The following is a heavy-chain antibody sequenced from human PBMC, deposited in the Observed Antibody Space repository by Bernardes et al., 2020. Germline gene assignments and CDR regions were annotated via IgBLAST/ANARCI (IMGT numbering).Heavy chain of an antibody. Sequence: ASVKVSCKASGYTFSDYGVTWVRQAPGQGLEWMGWINTKTGSPTYAQGFTGRFVFSLDTSLSTASLQISSLQAEDTAIYYCAREKQEDAGNWLDPWGQGTLVTVSS. J-gene: IGHJ5*02. D-gene: IGHD6-13*01. CDR2: INTKTGSP. V-gene: IGHV7-4-1*02. CDR3: AREKQEDAGNWLDP. CDR1: GYTFSDYG.